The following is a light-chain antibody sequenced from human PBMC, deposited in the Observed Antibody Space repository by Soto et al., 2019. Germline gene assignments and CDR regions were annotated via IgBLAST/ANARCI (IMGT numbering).Light chain of an antibody. CDR3: QSYNTYSNT. CDR1: QNIGSW. J-gene: IGKJ2*01. Sequence: DIQMTQSPSTLSASVGDRVTITCRAGQNIGSWLAWYQQKPGKAPNLLIYKASTLQSGVPSRFSGSGSGTEFTLTISSLQPDDFATYYCQSYNTYSNTFGQGTKLEIK. V-gene: IGKV1-5*03. CDR2: KAS.